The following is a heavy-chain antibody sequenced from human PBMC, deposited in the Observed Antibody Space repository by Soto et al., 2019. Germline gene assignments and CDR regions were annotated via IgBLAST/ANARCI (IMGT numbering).Heavy chain of an antibody. CDR2: IYYSGST. V-gene: IGHV4-39*01. Sequence: SETLSLTCTVSGGSISSSSYYWGWIRQPPGKGLEWIGSIYYSGSTYYNPSLKSRVTISVDTSKNQFSLKLSSVTAADTAVYYCARHGFMEVTPVDYSYYYMDVWGKGTTVTVSS. D-gene: IGHD4-4*01. J-gene: IGHJ6*03. CDR3: ARHGFMEVTPVDYSYYYMDV. CDR1: GGSISSSSYY.